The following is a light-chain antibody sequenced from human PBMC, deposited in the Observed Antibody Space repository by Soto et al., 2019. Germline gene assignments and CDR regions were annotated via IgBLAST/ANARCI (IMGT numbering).Light chain of an antibody. CDR2: EDT. V-gene: IGLV2-23*01. Sequence: QSALTQPASVSGSPGQSITISCTGTSSDVGGYKLVSWYQQYPGKAPKLILYEDTKRPSGVSNRFSGSKSGNTASLTISGLQAEDEADYHCRSYADTFWVFGGGTKLTVL. J-gene: IGLJ3*02. CDR3: RSYADTFWV. CDR1: SSDVGGYKL.